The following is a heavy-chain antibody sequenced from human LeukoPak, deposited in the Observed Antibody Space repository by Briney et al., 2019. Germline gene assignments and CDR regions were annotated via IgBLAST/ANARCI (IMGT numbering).Heavy chain of an antibody. J-gene: IGHJ4*02. D-gene: IGHD3-22*01. Sequence: APVKVSCKASGYTFTGYYMHWVRQAPGQGLEWMGWINPNSGGTNYAQKFQGRVTMTRDTSISTAYMELSRLRSDDTAVYYCARDQGDYYDSTGDYWGQGTLVTVSS. V-gene: IGHV1-2*02. CDR3: ARDQGDYYDSTGDY. CDR2: INPNSGGT. CDR1: GYTFTGYY.